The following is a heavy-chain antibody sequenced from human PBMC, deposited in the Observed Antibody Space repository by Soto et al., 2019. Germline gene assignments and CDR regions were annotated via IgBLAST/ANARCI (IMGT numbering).Heavy chain of an antibody. J-gene: IGHJ4*02. CDR3: AREGAYGDYDY. V-gene: IGHV1-18*01. CDR2: ISAYNGDT. D-gene: IGHD4-17*01. Sequence: ASVKVSCKASGYTFTSYGISWVRQAPGQGLEWMGWISAYNGDTKYAQKVQGRVTMTTDTSTMTAYMELRTLRADDTAMYYCAREGAYGDYDYWGQGTLVTVSS. CDR1: GYTFTSYG.